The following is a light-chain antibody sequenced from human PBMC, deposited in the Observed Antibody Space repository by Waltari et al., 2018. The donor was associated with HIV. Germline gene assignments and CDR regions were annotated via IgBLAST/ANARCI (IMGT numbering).Light chain of an antibody. CDR2: EGT. V-gene: IGLV2-23*01. CDR3: CSFANSRTLG. Sequence: QSVLTQPPSSSCTPGQRVTISCSGSSSTIGSYYVYWYQQHPGKAPNLVIYEGTKRPSGVSNRFSGSKSGNTASLTISGLQAEDEAHYFCCSFANSRTLGFGGGTKVTVL. CDR1: SSTIGSYY. J-gene: IGLJ2*01.